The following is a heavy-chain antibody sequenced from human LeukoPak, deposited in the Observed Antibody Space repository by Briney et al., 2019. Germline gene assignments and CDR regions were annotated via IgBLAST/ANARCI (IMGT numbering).Heavy chain of an antibody. V-gene: IGHV3-30*18. CDR2: ISYDGSNK. CDR1: GFTFSSYG. CDR3: AKDPEMATITGHYFDY. D-gene: IGHD5-24*01. J-gene: IGHJ4*02. Sequence: GGSLRLSCAASGFTFSSYGMHWVRQAPGKGLEWVAVISYDGSNKYYADSVKGRFTISRDNSKSTLYLQMNSLRAEDTAVYYCAKDPEMATITGHYFDYWGQGTLVTVSS.